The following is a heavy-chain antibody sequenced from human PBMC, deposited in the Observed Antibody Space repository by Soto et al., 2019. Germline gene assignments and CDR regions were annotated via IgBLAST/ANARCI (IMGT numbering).Heavy chain of an antibody. D-gene: IGHD6-6*01. V-gene: IGHV3-21*02. CDR2: ISSSSFSI. J-gene: IGHJ6*02. CDR3: ARNESSNIYGMDV. CDR1: GFTFSSYS. Sequence: EVQLVESGGGLVKPGGSLRLSCAASGFTFSSYSMNWVRQAPGKGLEWVSSISSSSFSINYADSVKGRFSISRDKAQNSLPLQMNNLRAEDTAVYYCARNESSNIYGMDVWGQGTTVTVSS.